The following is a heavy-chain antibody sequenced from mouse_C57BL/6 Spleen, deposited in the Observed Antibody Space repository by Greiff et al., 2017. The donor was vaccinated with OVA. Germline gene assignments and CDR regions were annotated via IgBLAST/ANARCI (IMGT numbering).Heavy chain of an antibody. J-gene: IGHJ3*01. Sequence: QVRLKQSGAELARPGASVKMSCKASGYTFTSYTMHWVKQRPGQGLEWIGYINPSSGYTKYNQKFKDKATLTADKSSSTAYMQLSSLTSEDSAVYYCARSDYYGSSHEGFAYWGQGTLVTVSA. CDR3: ARSDYYGSSHEGFAY. V-gene: IGHV1-4*01. CDR2: INPSSGYT. D-gene: IGHD1-1*01. CDR1: GYTFTSYT.